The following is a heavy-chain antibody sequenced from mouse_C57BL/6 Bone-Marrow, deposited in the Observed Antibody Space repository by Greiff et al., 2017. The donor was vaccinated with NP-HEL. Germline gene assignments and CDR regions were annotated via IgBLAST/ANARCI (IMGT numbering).Heavy chain of an antibody. Sequence: VQVVESGPGLVAPSQSLSITCTVSGFSLTSYAISWVRQPPGKGLEWLGVIWTGGGTNYNSALKSRLSISKDNSNSQVFLKMNSLQTDDTARYYCARNSLHYYGRSDWDFDVWGTGTTVTVSS. J-gene: IGHJ1*03. V-gene: IGHV2-9-1*01. CDR3: ARNSLHYYGRSDWDFDV. CDR1: GFSLTSYA. CDR2: IWTGGGT. D-gene: IGHD1-1*01.